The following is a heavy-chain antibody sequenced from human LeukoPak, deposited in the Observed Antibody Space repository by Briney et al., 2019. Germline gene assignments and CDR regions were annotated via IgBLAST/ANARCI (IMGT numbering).Heavy chain of an antibody. CDR2: IGGSGDNI. D-gene: IGHD6-25*01. V-gene: IGHV3-23*01. CDR3: ANYMQRSPFDY. J-gene: IGHJ4*02. Sequence: PGGSPRLSCAASGFTFSSYAMKWVRQAPGKGRQWVSVIGGSGDNIHYADSVKGRFTISRDNSKNTLYLQMNSLRAEDTAVYYCANYMQRSPFDYWGQGTLVTVSS. CDR1: GFTFSSYA.